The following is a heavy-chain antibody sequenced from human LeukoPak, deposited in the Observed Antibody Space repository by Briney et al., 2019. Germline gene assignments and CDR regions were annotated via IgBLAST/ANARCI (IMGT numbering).Heavy chain of an antibody. D-gene: IGHD3-10*01. CDR3: ARVTGSGHDS. J-gene: IGHJ4*02. Sequence: SGTLSLTCAVFGDSISSSHWWSWVRQPPGKGLEWIGEIYHSGSINYSPSLKSRVTISVDKSKNQFSPRLSSLTAADTAIYYCARVTGSGHDSWGQGTLVTVSS. CDR1: GDSISSSHW. CDR2: IYHSGSI. V-gene: IGHV4-4*02.